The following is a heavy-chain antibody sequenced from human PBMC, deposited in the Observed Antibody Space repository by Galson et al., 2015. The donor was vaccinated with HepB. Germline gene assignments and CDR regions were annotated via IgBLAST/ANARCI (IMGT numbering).Heavy chain of an antibody. CDR2: IYYRGST. D-gene: IGHD2-2*01. CDR3: VRTSYCSTTSCYFSGMYNFDY. J-gene: IGHJ4*02. V-gene: IGHV4-39*01. Sequence: LSLTCTVSGGSISSGNYYWGWIRQPPGKGLEWTGSIYYRGSTYYNPSLKSRVTISIDTSKNQFSLKLSSVTAAETAMYYCVRTSYCSTTSCYFSGMYNFDYWGRGTLVTVSS. CDR1: GGSISSGNYY.